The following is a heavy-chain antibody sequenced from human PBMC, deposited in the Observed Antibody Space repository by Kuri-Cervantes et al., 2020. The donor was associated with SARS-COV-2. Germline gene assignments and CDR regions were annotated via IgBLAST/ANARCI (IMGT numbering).Heavy chain of an antibody. V-gene: IGHV5-10-1*01. CDR1: GYSFTSYW. Sequence: GESLKISCKGSGYSFTSYWIGWVRQMPGKGLEWMGRIDPSDSYTNYSPSFQGHVTISADKSISTAYLQWSSLKASDTAMYYCARLPCSSTSCYTRYDYYGMDVWGQGTTVTVSS. D-gene: IGHD2-2*02. J-gene: IGHJ6*02. CDR2: IDPSDSYT. CDR3: ARLPCSSTSCYTRYDYYGMDV.